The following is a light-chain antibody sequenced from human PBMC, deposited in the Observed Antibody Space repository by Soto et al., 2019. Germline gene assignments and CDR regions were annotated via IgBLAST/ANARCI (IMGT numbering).Light chain of an antibody. CDR2: GAS. Sequence: EIVMTQSPVTLSVSPGEGATLSCRASQSISDNLAWYQHKPGQAPRLLIYGASTRATGIPARFSGSGSGTEFTLTSSSLQSEDFAVSYCQTFHGLPWTFGQGTRVEIK. CDR3: QTFHGLPWT. V-gene: IGKV3-15*01. J-gene: IGKJ1*01. CDR1: QSISDN.